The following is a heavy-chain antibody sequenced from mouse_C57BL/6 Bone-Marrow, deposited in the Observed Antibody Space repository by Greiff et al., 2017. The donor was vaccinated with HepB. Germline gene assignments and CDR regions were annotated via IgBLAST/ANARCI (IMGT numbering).Heavy chain of an antibody. CDR1: GFTFSDYY. J-gene: IGHJ3*01. V-gene: IGHV5-16*01. CDR3: ARGRARSNLAWFAY. Sequence: KLVESEGGLVQPGSSMKLSCTASGFTFSDYYMAWVRQVPEKGLEWVANINYDGSSTYYLDSLKSRFIISRDNAKNILYLQMSSLKSEDTATYYCARGRARSNLAWFAYWGQGTLVTVSA. D-gene: IGHD2-5*01. CDR2: INYDGSST.